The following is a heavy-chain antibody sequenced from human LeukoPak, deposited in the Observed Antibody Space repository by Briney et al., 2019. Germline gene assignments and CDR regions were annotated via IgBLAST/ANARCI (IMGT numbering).Heavy chain of an antibody. D-gene: IGHD3-22*01. Sequence: PSETLSLTCTASGGSISSYYWSWIRQTPGKGLEWIGYIYYSGSTNYNPSLKSRVTISVDTSKNQFSLKLSSVTAADTAVYYCASFRYYDSSGYFYYWGQGTLVTVSS. CDR1: GGSISSYY. J-gene: IGHJ4*02. CDR2: IYYSGST. CDR3: ASFRYYDSSGYFYY. V-gene: IGHV4-59*01.